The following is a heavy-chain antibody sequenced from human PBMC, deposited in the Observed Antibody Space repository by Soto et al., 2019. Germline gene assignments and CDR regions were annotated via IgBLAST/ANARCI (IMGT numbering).Heavy chain of an antibody. CDR3: AKAHHYAYYDSSGYYPAY. CDR2: ISYDGSNK. V-gene: IGHV3-30*18. J-gene: IGHJ4*02. Sequence: VQLLESGGSLAQRGGSLRLSCAASGFTFSSYGMHWVRQAPGKGLEWVAVISYDGSNKYYADSVKGRFTISRDNSKNTLYLQMNSLRAEDTAVYYCAKAHHYAYYDSSGYYPAYWGQGTLVTVSS. D-gene: IGHD3-22*01. CDR1: GFTFSSYG.